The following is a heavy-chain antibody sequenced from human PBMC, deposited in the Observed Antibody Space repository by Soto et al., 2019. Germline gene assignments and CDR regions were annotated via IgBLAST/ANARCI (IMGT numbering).Heavy chain of an antibody. CDR3: ARGTPYYYDSSGFPLNWFDP. CDR2: IYYSGST. CDR1: GGSISSYY. V-gene: IGHV4-59*01. Sequence: SETLSLTCTVSGGSISSYYWSWIRQPPGKGLDWIGYIYYSGSTNYNPSLKSRVTISVDTSKDQFSLKLSSVTAADTAVYYCARGTPYYYDSSGFPLNWFDPWGQGTLVTVSS. D-gene: IGHD3-22*01. J-gene: IGHJ5*02.